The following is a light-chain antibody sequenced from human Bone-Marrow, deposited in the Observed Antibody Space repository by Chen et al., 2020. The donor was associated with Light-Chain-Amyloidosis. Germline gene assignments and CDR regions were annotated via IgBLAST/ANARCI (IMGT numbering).Light chain of an antibody. J-gene: IGKJ2*01. CDR2: DAS. V-gene: IGKV1-5*01. CDR1: QNINRW. Sequence: TQSPSTLSASVGDSVTITCRAGQNINRWMAWYQQKPGKPPNLLIYDASTLEGGVPSRFSGSDSGTEFTLTISGLQPDDFASYYCQQYYSYPYTFGPGIKLAIK. CDR3: QQYYSYPYT.